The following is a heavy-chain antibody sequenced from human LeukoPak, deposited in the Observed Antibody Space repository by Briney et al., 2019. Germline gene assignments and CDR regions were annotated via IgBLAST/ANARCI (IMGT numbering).Heavy chain of an antibody. D-gene: IGHD3-10*01. CDR2: INSDGSST. J-gene: IGHJ4*02. CDR3: ARDLRNYYGSGSYEDY. CDR1: GFTFSSYW. Sequence: GGSLRLSCAASGFTFSSYWMHWVRQAPGKGLAWVSRINSDGSSTSYADSVKGRFTISRDNAKNTLYLQMNSLRAEDTAVYYCARDLRNYYGSGSYEDYWGQGTLVTVSS. V-gene: IGHV3-74*01.